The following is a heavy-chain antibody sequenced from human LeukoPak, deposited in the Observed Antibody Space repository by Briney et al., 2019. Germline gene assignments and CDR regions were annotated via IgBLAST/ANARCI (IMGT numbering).Heavy chain of an antibody. J-gene: IGHJ4*02. V-gene: IGHV4-4*02. CDR1: GGSISSSNW. D-gene: IGHD3-10*01. CDR3: ARDVGYYGSGSYYNDAANDY. Sequence: SGTLSLTCAVSGGSISSSNWWSWVRQPPGKGLEWIGEIYHSGSTNYNPSLKSRVTISVDKSKNQFSLKLSSVTAADTAVYYCARDVGYYGSGSYYNDAANDYWGQGTLVTVSS. CDR2: IYHSGST.